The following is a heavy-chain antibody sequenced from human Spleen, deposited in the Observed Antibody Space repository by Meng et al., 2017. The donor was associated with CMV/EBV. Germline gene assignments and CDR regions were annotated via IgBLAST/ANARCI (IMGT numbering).Heavy chain of an antibody. V-gene: IGHV3-30-3*01. D-gene: IGHD2-2*01. J-gene: IGHJ3*02. Sequence: LSLTCAASGFTFSSYAMSWVRQAPGKGLEWVAIISYDGSNKYYADYLKGRFTISRDNSKNTLYLQMNSLRAEDTAVYYCAREGPAATDAFDIWGQGSMVTVSS. CDR3: AREGPAATDAFDI. CDR1: GFTFSSYA. CDR2: ISYDGSNK.